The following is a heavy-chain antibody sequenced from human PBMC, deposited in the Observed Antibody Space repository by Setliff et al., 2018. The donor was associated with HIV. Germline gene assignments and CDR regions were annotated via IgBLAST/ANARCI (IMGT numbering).Heavy chain of an antibody. Sequence: PSETLSLTCTVAGAGISGYYWSWIRQPAGKGLEWIGRIYTSGSTNYNTSLKSRVTISVDRSKNQFSLKLRSVTAADTAVYYCARETYYYDNPQYYYYYMDVWGKGTTVTVSS. CDR2: IYTSGST. D-gene: IGHD3-22*01. V-gene: IGHV4-4*07. J-gene: IGHJ6*03. CDR1: GAGISGYY. CDR3: ARETYYYDNPQYYYYYMDV.